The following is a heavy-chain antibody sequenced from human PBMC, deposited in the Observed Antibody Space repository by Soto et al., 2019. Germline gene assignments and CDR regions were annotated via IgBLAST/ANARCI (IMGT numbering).Heavy chain of an antibody. V-gene: IGHV4-38-2*02. Sequence: SETLSLTCSVSGYSIRSGYYWGWVRQAPGKGLEWLGSVYHNGIMFHNPSFQSRVTISVDTSKNQFSLNLRSVTAADTAVYYCAALWFGELASNYWGHGILVTVS. CDR1: GYSIRSGYY. CDR2: VYHNGIM. CDR3: AALWFGELASNY. J-gene: IGHJ4*01. D-gene: IGHD3-10*01.